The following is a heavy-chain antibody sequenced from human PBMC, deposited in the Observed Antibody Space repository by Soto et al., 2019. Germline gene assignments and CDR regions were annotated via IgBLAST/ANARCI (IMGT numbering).Heavy chain of an antibody. CDR3: ARELIAAATSYYYYYGMDA. CDR2: INPSGGST. V-gene: IGHV1-46*01. D-gene: IGHD6-13*01. J-gene: IGHJ6*02. CDR1: GYTFTSYY. Sequence: ASVKVSCQASGYTFTSYYMHWVRQAPGQGLEWMGIINPSGGSTSYAQKFQGRVTMTRDTSTSTVYMELSSLRSEDTAVYYCARELIAAATSYYYYYGMDASGQGTIVTVS.